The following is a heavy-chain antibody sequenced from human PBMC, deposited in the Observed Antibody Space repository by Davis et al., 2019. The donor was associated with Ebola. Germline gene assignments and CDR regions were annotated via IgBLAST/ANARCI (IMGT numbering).Heavy chain of an antibody. J-gene: IGHJ6*02. D-gene: IGHD3-10*01. CDR3: ARGRITMVQGVTKVENYDYYGMDV. CDR1: GFTFSSYG. Sequence: GESLKISCAASGFTFSSYGMHWVRQAPGKGLEWVAVISYDGSNKYYADSVKVRFTISRDNAKNTLYLQMNSLRAEDTAVYYCARGRITMVQGVTKVENYDYYGMDVWGQGTTVTVSS. CDR2: ISYDGSNK. V-gene: IGHV3-30*03.